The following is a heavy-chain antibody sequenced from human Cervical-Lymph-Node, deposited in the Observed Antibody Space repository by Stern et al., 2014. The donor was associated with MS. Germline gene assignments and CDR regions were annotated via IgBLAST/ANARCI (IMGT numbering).Heavy chain of an antibody. D-gene: IGHD2-2*01. CDR2: IWSDGTNS. Sequence: VQLVESGGGVVQPGRSLRLSCAASGFTFSTYGMHWVRQAPGKGLEWVAVIWSDGTNSLYADSVKGRFTISRDNSKNTLYLQMNTLRTEDTAVYYCAREAPVEPAANDAFDIWGRGTMVAVSS. CDR1: GFTFSTYG. J-gene: IGHJ3*02. CDR3: AREAPVEPAANDAFDI. V-gene: IGHV3-33*01.